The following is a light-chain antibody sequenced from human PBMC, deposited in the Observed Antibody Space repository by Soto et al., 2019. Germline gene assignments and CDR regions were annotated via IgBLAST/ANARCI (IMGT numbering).Light chain of an antibody. Sequence: QSALTQPASVSGSPGQSITISCTGTSSDVGSYNLVSWYQQLPGKAPKLMIYEGSKRPSGVSNRFSGSKSGNTASLTISGLQAEDEADYYCCSYAGSVVFGGGTKVTVL. CDR2: EGS. V-gene: IGLV2-23*01. CDR1: SSDVGSYNL. CDR3: CSYAGSVV. J-gene: IGLJ2*01.